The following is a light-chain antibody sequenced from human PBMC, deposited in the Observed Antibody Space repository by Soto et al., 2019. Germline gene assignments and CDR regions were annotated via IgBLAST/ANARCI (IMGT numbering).Light chain of an antibody. J-gene: IGKJ1*01. CDR2: GAC. CDR3: QESYSTLWGT. V-gene: IGKV1-39*01. CDR1: QSINTY. Sequence: DIQMTQSPSSLSASVGDRVTITCQTSQSINTYLNWYQQKPGKAPKLLIYGACSLQSGVPLRFSVSGSGTDYTLTISSLEPEDFATYYCQESYSTLWGTCGQGTKVDIK.